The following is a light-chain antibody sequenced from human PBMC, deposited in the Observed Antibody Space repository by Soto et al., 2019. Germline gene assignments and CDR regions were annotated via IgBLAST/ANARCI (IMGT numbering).Light chain of an antibody. CDR3: SSYTSSSVVG. CDR1: SSDVGGYYY. CDR2: EAS. V-gene: IGLV2-14*01. Sequence: QSALTQPASVSGSPGQSITISCTGTSSDVGGYYYVSWYQQHPGQAPKLMIYEASNRPSGVSNRFSGSKSGNTASLTISGLQAEDEADYYCSSYTSSSVVGFGGGTKLTVL. J-gene: IGLJ2*01.